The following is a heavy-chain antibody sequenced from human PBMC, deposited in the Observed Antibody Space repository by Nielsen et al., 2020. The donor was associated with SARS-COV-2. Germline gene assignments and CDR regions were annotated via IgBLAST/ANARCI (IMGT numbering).Heavy chain of an antibody. D-gene: IGHD6-19*01. Sequence: GESLKISCAASGFTFSSYAMSWVRQAPGKGLEWVSAISGSGGSTYYADSVKGRFTISRDNSKNTLYLQMNSLRAEDTAVYYCAKVAMRNIAVAGTGYYYYMDVWGKGTTVTVSS. J-gene: IGHJ6*03. CDR3: AKVAMRNIAVAGTGYYYYMDV. V-gene: IGHV3-23*01. CDR2: ISGSGGST. CDR1: GFTFSSYA.